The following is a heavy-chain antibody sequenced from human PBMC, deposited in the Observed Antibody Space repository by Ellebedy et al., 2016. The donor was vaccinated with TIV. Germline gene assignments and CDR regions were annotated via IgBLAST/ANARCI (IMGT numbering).Heavy chain of an antibody. CDR2: IIPMFSTT. CDR1: GNTFTNFA. D-gene: IGHD1-26*01. J-gene: IGHJ6*02. Sequence: ASVKVSCKASGNTFTNFAFSWVRQAPGQGLEWMGGIIPMFSTTNYAQKFQGRVTISADRFASTAYMELRSLRSEDTALYFCAKHSGYYYYYGMDVWGQGTTVTVSS. CDR3: AKHSGYYYYYGMDV. V-gene: IGHV1-69*06.